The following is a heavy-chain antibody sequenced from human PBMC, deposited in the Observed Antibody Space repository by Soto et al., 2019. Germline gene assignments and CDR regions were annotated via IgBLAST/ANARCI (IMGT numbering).Heavy chain of an antibody. CDR3: AKDRVGGTFYTPLGF. CDR2: ITYDGSFQ. Sequence: SLRLSCAASGFTFSSYSMSWVRQAPGKGLEWVAVITYDGSFQYYADSVKGRFTISRDNSKNTLFLHLNTLKPEDTAVYHCAKDRVGGTFYTPLGFWGQGTLVTVSS. D-gene: IGHD1-7*01. J-gene: IGHJ4*02. V-gene: IGHV3-30*18. CDR1: GFTFSSYS.